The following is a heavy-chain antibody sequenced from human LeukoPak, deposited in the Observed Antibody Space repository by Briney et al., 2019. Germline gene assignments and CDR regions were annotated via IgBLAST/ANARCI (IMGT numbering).Heavy chain of an antibody. D-gene: IGHD2-15*01. Sequence: GGSLRLSCAASGFTFSSYAMHWVRQAPGKGLEWVAVISYDGSSKYYADSVKGRFTISRDNSKNTLYLQMNSLRAEDTAVYYCARDSRSYCSGGSCCEVRDYWGQGTLVTVSS. V-gene: IGHV3-30-3*01. J-gene: IGHJ4*02. CDR3: ARDSRSYCSGGSCCEVRDY. CDR2: ISYDGSSK. CDR1: GFTFSSYA.